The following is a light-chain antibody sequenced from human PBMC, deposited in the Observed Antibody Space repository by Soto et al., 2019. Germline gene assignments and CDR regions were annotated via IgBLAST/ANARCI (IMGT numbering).Light chain of an antibody. CDR2: EIN. J-gene: IGLJ1*01. V-gene: IGLV2-8*01. CDR1: SSDVGAYDY. Sequence: QSALTQPPSASGSPGQSVTISCTGTSSDVGAYDYVSWYQQHPGKAPKLMIYEINKRPSGVPDRFSGSRSGNTASLTVSGLPAVDEADYYCSSCSGSNNCHYVFGTGTKVTVL. CDR3: SSCSGSNNCHYV.